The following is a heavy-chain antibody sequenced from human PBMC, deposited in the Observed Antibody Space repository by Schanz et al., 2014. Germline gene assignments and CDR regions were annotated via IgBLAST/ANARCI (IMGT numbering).Heavy chain of an antibody. V-gene: IGHV3-48*01. CDR1: GFTFSSYG. D-gene: IGHD1-26*01. Sequence: EVQLAESGGGLVQPGGSLRLSCAASGFTFSSYGMHWVRQAPGKGLEWVSYISGSSRTIYYADSMKGRFTVSRDNAENALYLQMNSLRAEDTGLYFCARGGSGSHYRLDYWGQGTLVTVSS. J-gene: IGHJ4*02. CDR3: ARGGSGSHYRLDY. CDR2: ISGSSRTI.